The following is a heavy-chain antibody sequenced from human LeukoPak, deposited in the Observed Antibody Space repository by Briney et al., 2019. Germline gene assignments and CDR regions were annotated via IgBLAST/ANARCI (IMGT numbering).Heavy chain of an antibody. V-gene: IGHV4-34*01. D-gene: IGHD3-22*01. CDR2: INHSGST. CDR1: GASIRSGDYY. Sequence: PSETLSLTCTVSGASIRSGDYYWSWIRQPPGKGLEWIGEINHSGSTNYNPSLKSRVTISVDTPKNQFSLKLSSVTAADTAVYYCARSEGNWDDSSGLDYWGQGTLVTVSS. CDR3: ARSEGNWDDSSGLDY. J-gene: IGHJ4*02.